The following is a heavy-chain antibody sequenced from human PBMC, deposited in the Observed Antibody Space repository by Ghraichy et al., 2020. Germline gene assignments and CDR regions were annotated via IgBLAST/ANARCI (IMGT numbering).Heavy chain of an antibody. CDR1: GYSFTSYW. V-gene: IGHV5-51*01. CDR2: IYPGDSDT. D-gene: IGHD2-8*01. CDR3: ARLGMVYTMQRNWFDP. J-gene: IGHJ5*02. Sequence: ESLNISCKGSGYSFTSYWIGWVRQMPGKGLEWMGIIYPGDSDTRYSPSFQGQVTISADKSISTAYLQWSSLKASDTAMYYCARLGMVYTMQRNWFDPWGQGTLVTVSS.